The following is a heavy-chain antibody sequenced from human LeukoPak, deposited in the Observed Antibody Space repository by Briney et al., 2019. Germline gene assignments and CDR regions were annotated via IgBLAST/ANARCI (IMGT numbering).Heavy chain of an antibody. CDR3: ARARDGSYDY. J-gene: IGHJ4*02. D-gene: IGHD1-26*01. CDR2: ISSSSRTV. Sequence: GGSLRLSCAASGFTFTSISMNWVRQAPGKGLEWISYISSSSRTVHYADSVKGRFTISRDNAKNSLYLQMNSLRDEDTAVYYCARARDGSYDYWGQGTLVTVSS. V-gene: IGHV3-48*02. CDR1: GFTFTSIS.